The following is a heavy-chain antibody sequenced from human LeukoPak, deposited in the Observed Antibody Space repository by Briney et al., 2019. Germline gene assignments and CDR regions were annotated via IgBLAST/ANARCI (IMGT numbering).Heavy chain of an antibody. CDR2: ISNTAIST. Sequence: RRSLRLSCVVSAFTFTSYAMSWVRQAPRNGLEWVSAISNTAISTYYADPVKGRFTISRDNSKNIMYLRLNSLITADTAVYYFANSDSGWYLFGAWGQGTLVTVS. V-gene: IGHV3-23*01. J-gene: IGHJ5*02. CDR1: AFTFTSYA. CDR3: ANSDSGWYLFGA. D-gene: IGHD6-19*01.